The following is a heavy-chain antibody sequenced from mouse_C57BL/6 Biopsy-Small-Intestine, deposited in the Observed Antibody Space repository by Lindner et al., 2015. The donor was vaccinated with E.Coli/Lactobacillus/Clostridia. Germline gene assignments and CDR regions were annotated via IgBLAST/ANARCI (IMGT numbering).Heavy chain of an antibody. CDR1: GYTFTNYA. CDR2: ISSYNGNT. D-gene: IGHD4-1*02. J-gene: IGHJ4*01. Sequence: SVKVSCKASGYTFTNYAITWVRQAPGQGLEWMGWISSYNGNTNYAQKFQDRVTMTTDTSTSTTYMELRGLRSDDTAVYYCARESKETNWNSVFWFDPWGQGTLVTVSS. CDR3: ARESKETNWNSVFWFDP. V-gene: IGHV1-4*01.